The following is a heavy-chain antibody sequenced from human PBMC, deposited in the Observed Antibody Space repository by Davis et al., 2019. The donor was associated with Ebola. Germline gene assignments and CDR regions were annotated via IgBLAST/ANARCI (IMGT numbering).Heavy chain of an antibody. CDR1: GFTFSSFG. CDR3: ARDVGPTGDGHFDL. V-gene: IGHV3-33*01. D-gene: IGHD7-27*01. J-gene: IGHJ2*01. Sequence: GESLKISCAASGFTFSSFGMHWVRRTPGKGLERVALIWYDGSNADYVDSVKGRFTISRDNSKNTVYLQMNSLRGDDTALYYCARDVGPTGDGHFDLWGRGTQVTVSS. CDR2: IWYDGSNA.